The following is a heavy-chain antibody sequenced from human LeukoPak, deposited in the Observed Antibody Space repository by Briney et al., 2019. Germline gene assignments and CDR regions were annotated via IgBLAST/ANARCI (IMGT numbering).Heavy chain of an antibody. D-gene: IGHD1-1*01. J-gene: IGHJ4*02. CDR2: IYTSYFT. CDR1: GDSLIVYS. V-gene: IGHV4-4*07. Sequence: PSETLSLTCTISGDSLIVYSWSWLRQPAGKELEWIGRIYTSYFTEYNLSLDGRVTMSIDTSKNQFSLMLDSVTAADTAIYYCARVHVVTGTYFDSWGQGALVTVSS. CDR3: ARVHVVTGTYFDS.